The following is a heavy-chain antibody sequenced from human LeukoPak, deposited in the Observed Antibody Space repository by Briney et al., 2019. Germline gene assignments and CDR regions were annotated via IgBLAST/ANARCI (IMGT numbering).Heavy chain of an antibody. D-gene: IGHD5-18*01. CDR1: GYSFTNYW. CDR3: ARLVDTAMLTPYYFDY. V-gene: IGHV5-51*01. CDR2: IYPGDSDT. J-gene: IGHJ4*02. Sequence: GESLKISCKGSGYSFTNYWIGWVRQMPGKGLEWMGIIYPGDSDTRYSPSFQGQVTISADKSISNAYLQWSSLKASDTAMYYCARLVDTAMLTPYYFDYWGQGTLVTVSS.